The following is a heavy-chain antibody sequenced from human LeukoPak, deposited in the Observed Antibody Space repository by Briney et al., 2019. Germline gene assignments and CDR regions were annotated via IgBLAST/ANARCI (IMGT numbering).Heavy chain of an antibody. CDR3: AKDWAQRIAARPGLLDY. CDR2: INGSGGST. Sequence: GGSLRLSCAASGFTFSSYAMSWVRQAPGKGLEWVSAINGSGGSTYYADSVKGRFTISRDNSKNTLYLQMNSLRAEDTAVYYCAKDWAQRIAARPGLLDYWGQGTLVTVSS. J-gene: IGHJ4*02. V-gene: IGHV3-23*01. CDR1: GFTFSSYA. D-gene: IGHD6-6*01.